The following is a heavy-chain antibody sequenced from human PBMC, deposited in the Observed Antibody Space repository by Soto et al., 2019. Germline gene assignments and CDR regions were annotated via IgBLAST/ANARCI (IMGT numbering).Heavy chain of an antibody. CDR1: GFTFSSYA. J-gene: IGHJ4*02. V-gene: IGHV3-30-3*01. CDR2: ISYDGSNK. Sequence: QVQLVESGGGVVQPGRSLRLSCAASGFTFSSYAMHWVRQAPGKGLEWVAVISYDGSNKYYADSVKGRFTISRDNSKDPLDLQMDRLRAEDTAVYFCARTPFRVPIAGAGVLDQWGQGTLVTGSS. D-gene: IGHD6-19*01. CDR3: ARTPFRVPIAGAGVLDQ.